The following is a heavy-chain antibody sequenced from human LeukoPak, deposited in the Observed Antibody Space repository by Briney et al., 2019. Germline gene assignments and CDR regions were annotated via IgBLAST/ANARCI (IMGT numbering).Heavy chain of an antibody. Sequence: SETLSLTCTVYGGALSGYYWSWIRQPPGKGLDWIGEINHSEIPRYNPSLKSRVTISLDTSKNQFSLNLTSVTAADTALYYRARGLSPAGETLGYWGQGTLVTVSS. J-gene: IGHJ4*02. D-gene: IGHD7-27*01. V-gene: IGHV4-34*01. CDR1: GGALSGYY. CDR2: INHSEIP. CDR3: ARGLSPAGETLGY.